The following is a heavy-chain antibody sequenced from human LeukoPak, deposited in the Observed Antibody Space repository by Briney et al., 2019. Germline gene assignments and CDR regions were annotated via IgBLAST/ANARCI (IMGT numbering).Heavy chain of an antibody. CDR1: GGSINSYY. CDR2: IYYSGST. Sequence: SETLSLTCTVSGGSINSYYWSWLRQPPGKGLEGFGYIYYSGSTNYNPSLKSRVTISVDASKTQFSLKLSSVTAADTAVYYCARDGGSSRYYYGMDVWGQGTTVTVSS. D-gene: IGHD1-26*01. J-gene: IGHJ6*02. CDR3: ARDGGSSRYYYGMDV. V-gene: IGHV4-59*01.